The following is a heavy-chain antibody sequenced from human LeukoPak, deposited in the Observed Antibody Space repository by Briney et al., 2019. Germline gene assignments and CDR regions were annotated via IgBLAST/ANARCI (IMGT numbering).Heavy chain of an antibody. CDR3: TGVAGSRYFDS. V-gene: IGHV4-4*07. J-gene: IGHJ4*02. CDR2: LFTSGST. D-gene: IGHD1-26*01. CDR1: GASVNTYY. Sequence: PSETLSLTCNVSGASVNTYYWSWIRQPAGKGLEWIGRLFTSGSTDYNPSLESRVTMSVDTSKNQLSLEVRSVTAADTAVYYCTGVAGSRYFDSWGPGILVTVSS.